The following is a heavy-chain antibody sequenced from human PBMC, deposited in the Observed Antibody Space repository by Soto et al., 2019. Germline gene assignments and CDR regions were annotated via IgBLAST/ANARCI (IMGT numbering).Heavy chain of an antibody. J-gene: IGHJ6*02. CDR2: ISYDSTKT. Sequence: QVQLVESGGGVVQPGRSLRLSCAASGFTFNSYGMHWVRKGPGNGLEWVAFISYDSTKTYYADSVKGRFTISRDNSNSALYVQMNSLTGEDTAVYYCARTRSAWSDFHYSSLDVWGQGTTVTVSS. CDR1: GFTFNSYG. V-gene: IGHV3-30*03. D-gene: IGHD2-15*01. CDR3: ARTRSAWSDFHYSSLDV.